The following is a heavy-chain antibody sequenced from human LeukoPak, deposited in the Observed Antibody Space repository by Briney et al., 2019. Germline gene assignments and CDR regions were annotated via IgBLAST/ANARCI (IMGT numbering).Heavy chain of an antibody. CDR2: IYYSGST. V-gene: IGHV4-39*07. CDR3: ARDRYGDSDHYFDY. CDR1: GGSISSSSYY. J-gene: IGHJ4*02. D-gene: IGHD4-17*01. Sequence: SETLSLTCAVSGGSISSSSYYWGWIRQPPGKGLEWIGSIYYSGSTYYNPSLKSRVTISVDTSKNQFSLKLSSVTAADTAVYYCARDRYGDSDHYFDYWGQGTLVTVSS.